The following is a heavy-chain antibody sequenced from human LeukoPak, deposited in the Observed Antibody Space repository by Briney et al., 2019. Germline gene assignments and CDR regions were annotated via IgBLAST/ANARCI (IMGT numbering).Heavy chain of an antibody. J-gene: IGHJ4*02. CDR3: ARVTAVEYYFDY. D-gene: IGHD6-19*01. CDR2: ISSSGSTI. CDR1: GFTFSSYE. Sequence: GGSLRLSCAASGFTFSSYEMNWVRQAPEKGLEWVSYISSSGSTIYYADSVKGRFTISRDNAKNSLYLQMNSLRAEDTAVYYCARVTAVEYYFDYWGQGTLVTVFS. V-gene: IGHV3-48*03.